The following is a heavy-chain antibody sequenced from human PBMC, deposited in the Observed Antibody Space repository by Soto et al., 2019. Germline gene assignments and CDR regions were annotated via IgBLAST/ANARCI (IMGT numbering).Heavy chain of an antibody. D-gene: IGHD5-12*01. Sequence: SETLSLTCTVSGGSISNSRSYWGWIRQPPGKGLEWIGSIYYSGSTYYNSSLKSRVTISVDTAKSQFSLKLSSVTAADTAMFYCARIISRSGYKYFFDFWGQGTLVTVSS. J-gene: IGHJ4*02. CDR3: ARIISRSGYKYFFDF. CDR2: IYYSGST. CDR1: GGSISNSRSY. V-gene: IGHV4-39*01.